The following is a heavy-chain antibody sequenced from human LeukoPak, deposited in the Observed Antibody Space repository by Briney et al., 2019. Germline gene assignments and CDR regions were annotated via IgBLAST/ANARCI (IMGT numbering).Heavy chain of an antibody. Sequence: PSETLSLTCTVSGGSMSSYYWSWIRQPPGKGLEWIGYIYYSGSTNYNPSLKSRVTISVDTSKNQFSLKLSSVTAADTAVYYCATLDTAMVPGAFDYWGQGTLVTVSS. CDR2: IYYSGST. CDR3: ATLDTAMVPGAFDY. J-gene: IGHJ4*02. V-gene: IGHV4-59*01. D-gene: IGHD5-18*01. CDR1: GGSMSSYY.